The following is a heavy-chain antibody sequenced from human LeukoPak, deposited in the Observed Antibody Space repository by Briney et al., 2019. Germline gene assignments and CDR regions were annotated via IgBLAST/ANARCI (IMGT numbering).Heavy chain of an antibody. V-gene: IGHV4-34*01. CDR3: ARVAVSWTYYFDY. D-gene: IGHD3/OR15-3a*01. CDR1: GGSFSGYY. Sequence: PSETLSLTCAVYGGSFSGYYWSWIRQPPGKGLEWIGEINHSGSTNYNPSLKSRVTISVDTSKNQFSLKLSSVTAADTAVYYCARVAVSWTYYFDYWGQGTLVTVSA. J-gene: IGHJ4*02. CDR2: INHSGST.